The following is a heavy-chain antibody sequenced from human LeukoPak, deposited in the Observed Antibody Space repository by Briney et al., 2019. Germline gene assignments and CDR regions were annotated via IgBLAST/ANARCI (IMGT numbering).Heavy chain of an antibody. V-gene: IGHV4-59*12. CDR1: GGSISSYY. D-gene: IGHD3-16*01. J-gene: IGHJ4*02. CDR2: IYYSGST. CDR3: ARGLRPVFGDPTKFYFDY. Sequence: SETLSLTCTVSGGSISSYYWSWIRQPPGKGLEWIGYIYYSGSTNYNPSLKSRVTISVDTSKNQFSLQLNSVTPEDTAVYYCARGLRPVFGDPTKFYFDYWGQGALVTVSS.